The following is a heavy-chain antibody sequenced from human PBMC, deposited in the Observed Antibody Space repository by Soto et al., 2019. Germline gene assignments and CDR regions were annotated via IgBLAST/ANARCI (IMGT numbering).Heavy chain of an antibody. CDR3: AKVYERAIFGVVISEDYYYMDV. Sequence: EVQLLESGGGLVQPGGSLRLSCAASGFTFSSYAMSWVRQAPGKGLERLSIISGSGGSTYYADSVRGRFTISRDNSRNTLYLQMSSLRAEDTGVYYCAKVYERAIFGVVISEDYYYMDVWGKGTTVTVSS. CDR2: ISGSGGST. J-gene: IGHJ6*03. V-gene: IGHV3-23*01. CDR1: GFTFSSYA. D-gene: IGHD3-3*01.